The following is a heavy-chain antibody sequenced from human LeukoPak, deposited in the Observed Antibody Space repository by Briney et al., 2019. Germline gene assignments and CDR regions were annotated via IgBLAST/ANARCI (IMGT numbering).Heavy chain of an antibody. D-gene: IGHD3-22*01. CDR3: ARSYYDSSSYSDY. CDR1: GFTFSSYS. J-gene: IGHJ4*02. CDR2: ISSSSSTI. V-gene: IGHV3-48*02. Sequence: GGSLRLSCAASGFTFSSYSMNWVRQAPGKGLEWVSYISSSSSTIYYADSVKGRFTISSDNAKNSLYLQMNSLRDEDTAVYYCARSYYDSSSYSDYWGQGTLVAVSS.